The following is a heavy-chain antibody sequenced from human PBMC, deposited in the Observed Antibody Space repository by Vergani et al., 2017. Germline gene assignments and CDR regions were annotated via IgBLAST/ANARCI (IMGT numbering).Heavy chain of an antibody. D-gene: IGHD2-15*01. J-gene: IGHJ4*02. CDR3: AVRLRVNLVGGEIVTKRTFDY. Sequence: QVQLQQWGAGVVKPSGTLSLTCAVFGESFSSFYWSWIRQPPGKRLEWIGEINNDGHTNYNPSLESRVTVSRDTAKKQFSLNLMSVTAADTAMYYCAVRLRVNLVGGEIVTKRTFDYWSQGSMVTVSS. CDR1: GESFSSFY. CDR2: INNDGHT. V-gene: IGHV4-34*02.